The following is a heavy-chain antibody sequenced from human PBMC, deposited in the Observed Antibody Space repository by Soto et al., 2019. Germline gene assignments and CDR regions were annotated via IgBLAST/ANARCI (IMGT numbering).Heavy chain of an antibody. CDR1: GGSISSSSYY. Sequence: SETLSLTCTVSGGSISSSSYYWGWIRQPPGKGLEWIGTIYYSGTTNYNPSLKSRVTISVDTSKNQFSLKLSSVTAADTAVYYCARGRNCTNGVCFYYYYYGMDVWGQGTTVTVSS. CDR3: ARGRNCTNGVCFYYYYYGMDV. D-gene: IGHD2-8*01. V-gene: IGHV4-39*07. CDR2: IYYSGTT. J-gene: IGHJ6*02.